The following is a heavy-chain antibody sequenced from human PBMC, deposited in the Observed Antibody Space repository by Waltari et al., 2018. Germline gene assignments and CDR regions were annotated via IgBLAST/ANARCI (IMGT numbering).Heavy chain of an antibody. CDR1: ASTVSTNA. V-gene: IGHV3-66*02. J-gene: IGHJ4*02. Sequence: EVQPVESGGGLVHPGGSLRPPCATSASTVSTNAMRWVRQPPGRGLEWVSLIYDAGSTYYPDSVRGRFTISRDNSKNTVHLQMNSLRVEDTAIYYCARARDEETAMVYFDHWGQGTLVSVSS. CDR2: IYDAGST. CDR3: ARARDEETAMVYFDH. D-gene: IGHD5-18*01.